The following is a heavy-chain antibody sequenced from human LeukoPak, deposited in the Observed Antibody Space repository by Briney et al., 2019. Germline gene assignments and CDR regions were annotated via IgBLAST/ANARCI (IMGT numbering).Heavy chain of an antibody. CDR3: AKDSSQGFDY. V-gene: IGHV3-48*03. CDR1: GFAFSGYE. J-gene: IGHJ4*02. Sequence: PGGSLRLSRAASGFAFSGYEMNWVRQAPGKGLEWVSYISSSGSTIYYADSVKGRFTISRDNAKNSLYLQMNSLRAEDTAVYYCAKDSSQGFDYWGQGTLVTVSS. CDR2: ISSSGSTI.